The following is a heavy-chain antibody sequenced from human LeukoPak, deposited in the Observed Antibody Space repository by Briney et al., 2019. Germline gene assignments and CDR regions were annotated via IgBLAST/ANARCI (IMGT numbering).Heavy chain of an antibody. D-gene: IGHD6-13*01. V-gene: IGHV4-34*01. CDR3: ARAKIAAAVMFDY. CDR2: INHSGST. CDR1: GGSFSGYY. J-gene: IGHJ4*02. Sequence: SETLSLTCAVYGGSFSGYYWTWIRQPPGKGLEWIGEINHSGSTNYNPSPKSRVTISVDTSKNQFSLKLSSVTAADTAVYYCARAKIAAAVMFDYWGQGTLVTVSS.